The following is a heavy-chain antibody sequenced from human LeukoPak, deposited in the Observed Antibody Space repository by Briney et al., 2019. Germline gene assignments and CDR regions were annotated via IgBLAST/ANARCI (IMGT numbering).Heavy chain of an antibody. CDR3: AKDPNPNPRGIFEY. Sequence: QTGGSLRLSCAASGISVSSNYMSWVRQAPGKGLEWVSVIYSGGSTYYADSVKGRFTISRDNSKNTLYLQMNSLRAEDTAVYYCAKDPNPNPRGIFEYWGQGTLVTVSS. CDR2: IYSGGST. V-gene: IGHV3-53*01. J-gene: IGHJ4*02. CDR1: GISVSSNY. D-gene: IGHD3-10*01.